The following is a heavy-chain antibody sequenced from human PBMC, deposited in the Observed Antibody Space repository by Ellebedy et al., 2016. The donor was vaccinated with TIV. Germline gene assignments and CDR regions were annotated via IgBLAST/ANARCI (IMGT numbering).Heavy chain of an antibody. CDR2: ISSSSSTI. V-gene: IGHV3-48*02. J-gene: IGHJ6*02. CDR3: ASASYSSSWYYYYGMDV. D-gene: IGHD6-13*01. CDR1: GFAFSSYS. Sequence: GGSLRLSCAASGFAFSSYSMNWVRQAPGKGLEWVSYISSSSSTIYYADSVKGRFTISRDNAKNSLYLQMNSLRDEETAVYYCASASYSSSWYYYYGMDVWGQGTTVTVSS.